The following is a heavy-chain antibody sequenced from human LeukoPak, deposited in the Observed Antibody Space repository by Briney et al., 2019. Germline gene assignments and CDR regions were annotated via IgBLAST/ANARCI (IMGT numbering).Heavy chain of an antibody. Sequence: TGGSLRLSCAASGFTFSSYAMSWVRQAPGKGLEWVSVIYSGGSTYYADSVKGRFTISRDNSKNTLYLQMNSLRAEDTAVYYCARGGVVVAADFWGQGTLVTVSS. J-gene: IGHJ4*02. CDR2: IYSGGST. CDR3: ARGGVVVAADF. V-gene: IGHV3-66*01. D-gene: IGHD2-15*01. CDR1: GFTFSSYA.